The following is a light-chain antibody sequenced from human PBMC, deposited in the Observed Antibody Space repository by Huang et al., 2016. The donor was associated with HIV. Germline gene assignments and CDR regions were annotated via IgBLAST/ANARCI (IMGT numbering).Light chain of an antibody. CDR1: QSISRN. Sequence: EIVMTQSPAPLSVSPGERATLSCRASQSISRNLAWYRQIPGQAPWLLIYGASTRATGVPARFSGSGSGTEFTLTISSLQSEDFAVYYCQQYNNWPRTFGQGTKVEI. CDR3: QQYNNWPRT. J-gene: IGKJ1*01. V-gene: IGKV3-15*01. CDR2: GAS.